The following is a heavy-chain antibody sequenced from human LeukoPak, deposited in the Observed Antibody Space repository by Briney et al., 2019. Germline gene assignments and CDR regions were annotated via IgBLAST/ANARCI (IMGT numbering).Heavy chain of an antibody. CDR1: GFTFSDYY. D-gene: IGHD5-24*01. Sequence: GGSLRLSCAASGFTFSDYYMSWIRQAPGKGLEWISGIRGSGQNFYYADSVKGRFSISRDNSKTTLYLQMNSLRAEDTAVYYCAKVRDDSNIIYWFFDVWGRGTLVTVSS. CDR2: IRGSGQNF. J-gene: IGHJ2*01. V-gene: IGHV3-23*01. CDR3: AKVRDDSNIIYWFFDV.